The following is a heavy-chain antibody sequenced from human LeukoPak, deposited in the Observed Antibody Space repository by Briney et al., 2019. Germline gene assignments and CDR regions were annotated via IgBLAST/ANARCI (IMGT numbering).Heavy chain of an antibody. V-gene: IGHV4-34*01. CDR2: INHSGST. Sequence: PSETLSHTCAVYGGSFSGYYWSWIRQPPGKGLEWIGEINHSGSTNYNPSLKSRVTISVDTSKNQFSLKLSSVTAADTAVYYCARGRLGDQPDDAFDIWGQGTMVTVSS. J-gene: IGHJ3*02. D-gene: IGHD3-22*01. CDR3: ARGRLGDQPDDAFDI. CDR1: GGSFSGYY.